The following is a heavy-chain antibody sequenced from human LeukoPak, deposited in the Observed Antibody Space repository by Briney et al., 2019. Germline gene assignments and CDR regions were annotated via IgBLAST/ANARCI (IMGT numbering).Heavy chain of an antibody. CDR3: ARHLVRLALDY. CDR1: GGSISSSSYY. J-gene: IGHJ4*02. CDR2: IYYMWST. D-gene: IGHD4-17*01. Sequence: SETLSLTCTVSGGSISSSSYYWGWIRQPPGRGVGWIGSIYYMWSTYYNPSLKSRVTISVDTSKNQFSLTLSSVTAADTAVYYCARHLVRLALDYWGQETLVTVSS. V-gene: IGHV4-39*01.